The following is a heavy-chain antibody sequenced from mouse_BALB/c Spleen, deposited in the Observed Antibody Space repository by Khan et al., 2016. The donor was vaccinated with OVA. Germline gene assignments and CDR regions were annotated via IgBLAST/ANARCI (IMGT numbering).Heavy chain of an antibody. Sequence: VQLVESGAEVVRPGASVKLSCKTSGYIFTSFWIQWVKQRSGQGLEWIARIYPATGSTYYNEKFKGKATLTADKSSNTVYMHLSSLKSEDSAVYFCARRAPDDAMDYWGQGTSVTVSS. CDR3: ARRAPDDAMDY. V-gene: IGHV1S132*01. CDR2: IYPATGST. D-gene: IGHD3-3*01. J-gene: IGHJ4*01. CDR1: GYIFTSFW.